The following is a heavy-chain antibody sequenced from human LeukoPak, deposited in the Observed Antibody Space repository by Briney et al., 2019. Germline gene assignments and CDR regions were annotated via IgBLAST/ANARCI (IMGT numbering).Heavy chain of an antibody. CDR2: IYYSGST. CDR1: GGSINSYY. J-gene: IGHJ6*02. V-gene: IGHV4-59*01. Sequence: PSETLSLVCTVSGGSINSYYWSWIRQPPGKGLEWIGYIYYSGSTNYNPSLKSRVTISVDTSKNQFSLKLSSVTAADTAVYYCARDRKSYGTYYYYGMDVWGQGTTVTVSS. CDR3: ARDRKSYGTYYYYGMDV. D-gene: IGHD1-26*01.